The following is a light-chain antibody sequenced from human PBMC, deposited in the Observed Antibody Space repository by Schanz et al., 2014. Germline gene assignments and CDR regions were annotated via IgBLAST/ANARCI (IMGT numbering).Light chain of an antibody. CDR3: SSYTSSATVV. J-gene: IGLJ2*01. V-gene: IGLV2-14*02. CDR2: DVS. Sequence: QSALTQPASVSGSPGQSITISCTGTSSDVGSNNIVSWYQQHPGKAPKLMIYDVSNRPSGVSNRFSGSKSGNTASLTISGLQPEDEGDYYCSSYTSSATVVFGGGTKLTVL. CDR1: SSDVGSNNI.